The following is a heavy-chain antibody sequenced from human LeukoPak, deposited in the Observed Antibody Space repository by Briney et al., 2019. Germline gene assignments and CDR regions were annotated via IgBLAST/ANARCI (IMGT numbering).Heavy chain of an antibody. V-gene: IGHV3-11*04. CDR3: ARGYYDILTGYPNLRNYYYYGMDV. Sequence: PGGSLRLSCAASGFTFSDYYMSWIRQAPGKGLEWVSYISSSGSTIYYADSVKGRFTISRDNSKNTLYLQMNSLRAEDTAVYYCARGYYDILTGYPNLRNYYYYGMDVWGQGTTVTVSS. J-gene: IGHJ6*02. CDR1: GFTFSDYY. CDR2: ISSSGSTI. D-gene: IGHD3-9*01.